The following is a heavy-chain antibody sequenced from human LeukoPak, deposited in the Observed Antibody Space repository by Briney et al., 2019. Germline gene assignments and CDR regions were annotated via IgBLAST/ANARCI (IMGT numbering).Heavy chain of an antibody. V-gene: IGHV3-33*06. CDR3: ANRRNYASDY. CDR2: IWSDGSNK. D-gene: IGHD1-14*01. J-gene: IGHJ4*02. Sequence: PGGSLRLSCAASGFTFSSYDMHWVRQAPGRGLEWVALIWSDGSNKYYADSVKGRFTISRDNSENTLYLQMNSLRDEDTAIYYCANRRNYASDYWGQGTLVTVSS. CDR1: GFTFSSYD.